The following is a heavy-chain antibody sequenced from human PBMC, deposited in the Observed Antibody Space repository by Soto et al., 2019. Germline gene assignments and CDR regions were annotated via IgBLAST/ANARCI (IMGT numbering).Heavy chain of an antibody. CDR1: GYSFTSYW. CDR2: IYPGDSDT. D-gene: IGHD3-10*01. J-gene: IGHJ3*02. CDR3: ARHITMGWGVINPRGASDS. V-gene: IGHV5-51*01. Sequence: PRESLKISCKGSGYSFTSYWIGWVRQMPGKGLEWMGIIYPGDSDTRYSPSFQGQVTISADKSISTAYLQWSSLKASDTAMYYCARHITMGWGVINPRGASDSWGPGTYVTVSS.